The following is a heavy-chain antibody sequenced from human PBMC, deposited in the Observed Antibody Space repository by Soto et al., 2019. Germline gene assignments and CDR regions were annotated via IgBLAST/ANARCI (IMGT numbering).Heavy chain of an antibody. J-gene: IGHJ4*02. CDR2: ISSSGSTI. D-gene: IGHD4-17*01. Sequence: PGGSLRLSCAASGFTFSSYEMNWVRQAPGKGLEWVSYISSSGSTIYYADSVKGRFTISRDNAKNSLYLQMNSLRAEDTAVYYCARASDDTYGDSPFGYWGQGTLVTVSS. CDR3: ARASDDTYGDSPFGY. CDR1: GFTFSSYE. V-gene: IGHV3-48*03.